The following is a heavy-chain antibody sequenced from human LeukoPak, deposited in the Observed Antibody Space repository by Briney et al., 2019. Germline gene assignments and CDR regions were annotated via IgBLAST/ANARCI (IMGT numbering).Heavy chain of an antibody. CDR2: IFHTGST. Sequence: SETLSLTCSVSGDSISSRKWWTWVRQTPEKGLEWIGEIFHTGSTNYNPSVESRVTVSIDKSKNQFSLMLKSVTAADTALYYCARGMWFDTLFSTFDVWGQGTMVSVSS. CDR3: ARGMWFDTLFSTFDV. CDR1: GDSISSRKW. J-gene: IGHJ3*01. D-gene: IGHD3-10*01. V-gene: IGHV4-4*02.